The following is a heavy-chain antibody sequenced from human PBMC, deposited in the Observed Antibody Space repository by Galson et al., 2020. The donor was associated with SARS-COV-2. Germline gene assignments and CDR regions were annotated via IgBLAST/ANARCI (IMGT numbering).Heavy chain of an antibody. V-gene: IGHV4-39*01. D-gene: IGHD2-21*02. J-gene: IGHJ3*02. CDR3: ARRCGGDCYLVKDVFDI. CDR1: GDSISSTAYY. CDR2: ISYTGRT. Sequence: SETLSLTCTVSGDSISSTAYYWGWIRQPPGKGLEWIASISYTGRTIYNPSLESRVTMSVDTSNIQFSLKLNSLTAADTAVYFCARRCGGDCYLVKDVFDIWGQGTMVTVSP.